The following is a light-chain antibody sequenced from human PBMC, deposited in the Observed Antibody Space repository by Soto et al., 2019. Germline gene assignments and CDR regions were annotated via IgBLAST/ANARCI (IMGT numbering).Light chain of an antibody. CDR1: SSDVGGYYS. CDR2: DVT. J-gene: IGLJ1*01. V-gene: IGLV2-14*01. Sequence: QSALTQPASVSGSPGQSITISCTGTSSDVGGYYSVSWYQQHPGKAPKLMIYDVTNRPSGVSNRFSGSKSGNTASLTISGVQAEDEADYYCSSYTRSSTDVFGTGTKLTVL. CDR3: SSYTRSSTDV.